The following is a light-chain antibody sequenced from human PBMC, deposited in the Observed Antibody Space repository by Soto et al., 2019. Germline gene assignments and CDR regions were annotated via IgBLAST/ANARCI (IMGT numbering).Light chain of an antibody. CDR1: SSDVGGYNY. J-gene: IGLJ2*01. CDR3: CSYAGSYTGV. V-gene: IGLV2-11*01. CDR2: DVT. Sequence: QSALTQPRSVSGSPGQSVTISCTGTSSDVGGYNYVSWYQQHPGKAPKLMIYDVTKRPSGVPYRFSGSKSGNTASLTISGLQAEDEAYYYCCSYAGSYTGVFGGGTKVTV.